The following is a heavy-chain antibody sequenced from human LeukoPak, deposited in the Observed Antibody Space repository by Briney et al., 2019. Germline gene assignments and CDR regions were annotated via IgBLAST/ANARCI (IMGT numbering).Heavy chain of an antibody. J-gene: IGHJ6*02. V-gene: IGHV3-53*05. CDR2: IYSGGST. Sequence: GGSLRLSCAASGFTVSSNYMSWVRQAPGKGLEWVSVIYSGGSTYYADSVKGRFTISRDNSKNTLYLQMNSLRAEDTAVYYCAKAGSPGYSSYYYYGMDVWGQGTTVTVSS. CDR3: AKAGSPGYSSYYYYGMDV. D-gene: IGHD1-26*01. CDR1: GFTVSSNY.